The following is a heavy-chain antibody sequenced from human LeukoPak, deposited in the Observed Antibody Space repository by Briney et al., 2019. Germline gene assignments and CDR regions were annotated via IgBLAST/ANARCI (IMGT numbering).Heavy chain of an antibody. J-gene: IGHJ1*01. Sequence: ASVKVSCKASGYTFTSYDINWVRQAPGQGLEWMGGIIPIFGTANYAQKFQGRVTITADESTSTAYMELSSLRSEDTAVYYCARGGSGSYYEYFQHWGQGTLVTVSS. CDR3: ARGGSGSYYEYFQH. D-gene: IGHD1-26*01. V-gene: IGHV1-69*13. CDR2: IIPIFGTA. CDR1: GYTFTSYD.